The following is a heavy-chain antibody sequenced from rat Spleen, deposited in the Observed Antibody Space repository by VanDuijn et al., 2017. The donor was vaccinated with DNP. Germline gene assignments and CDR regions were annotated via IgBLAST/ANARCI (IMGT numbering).Heavy chain of an antibody. V-gene: IGHV5-7*01. J-gene: IGHJ2*01. D-gene: IGHD1-11*01. CDR1: GFTFSDYN. CDR2: ISYDGTVT. Sequence: EVQLVESGGGLVQPGRSLKLSCEASGFTFSDYNMAWVRQAPKKGLEWVATISYDGTVTYYRDSVKGRFTISRDNAKSTLYLQMDSLRSDDTATYYCTTDFERGYWGQGVMVTVSS. CDR3: TTDFERGY.